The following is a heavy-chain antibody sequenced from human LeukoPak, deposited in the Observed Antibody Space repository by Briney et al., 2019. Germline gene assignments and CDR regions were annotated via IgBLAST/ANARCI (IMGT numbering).Heavy chain of an antibody. Sequence: ASVKLSCKASGYTFTIYYMQWVREARGQGLEWMGISNPSGGSTSYAQKFQGRVTMTTYTSTSTDYMELRSLSSDDTAVYYCARVGRWLRAFDIWGQGTMITVSS. D-gene: IGHD5-12*01. CDR2: SNPSGGST. CDR3: ARVGRWLRAFDI. CDR1: GYTFTIYY. V-gene: IGHV1-46*01. J-gene: IGHJ3*02.